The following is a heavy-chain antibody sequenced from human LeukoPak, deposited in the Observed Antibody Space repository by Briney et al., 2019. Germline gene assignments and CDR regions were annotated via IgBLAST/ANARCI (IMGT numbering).Heavy chain of an antibody. CDR1: GGTFSSYA. Sequence: SVKVSCKASGGTFSSYAISWVRQAPGQGLEWMGGIIPIFGTANYAQKFQGRVTITTDESTSTAYMELSSLRSEDTAVYYCARGRAPTAMRLAFDYWGQGTLVTVSS. V-gene: IGHV1-69*05. J-gene: IGHJ4*02. CDR3: ARGRAPTAMRLAFDY. D-gene: IGHD5-18*01. CDR2: IIPIFGTA.